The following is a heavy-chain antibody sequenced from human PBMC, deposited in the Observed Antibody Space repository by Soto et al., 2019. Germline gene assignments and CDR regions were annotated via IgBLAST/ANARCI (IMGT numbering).Heavy chain of an antibody. CDR1: GFTFSSYG. CDR3: ARAGYCSGGSCRYYYYYMDV. D-gene: IGHD2-15*01. V-gene: IGHV3-33*01. J-gene: IGHJ6*03. CDR2: IWYDGSNK. Sequence: GGSLRLSCAASGFTFSSYGMHWVRQAPGKGLEWVAVIWYDGSNKYYADSVKGRFTISRDNSKNTLYLQMNSLRAEDTAVYYCARAGYCSGGSCRYYYYYMDVWGKGTTVTVSS.